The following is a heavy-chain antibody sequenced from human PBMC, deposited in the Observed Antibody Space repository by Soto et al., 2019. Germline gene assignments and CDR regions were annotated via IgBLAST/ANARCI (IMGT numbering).Heavy chain of an antibody. D-gene: IGHD3-3*01. CDR1: GGTFNKYV. J-gene: IGHJ5*02. Sequence: QVQLVQSGAVVKKPGSSVKVSCKASGGTFNKYVFSWVRQAPGQGLEWMGGIIPPFDAANYPQKFQGRVTITAAESTSTVYMDLSGLRSDDTAVYYCARDHRFWESDSFSDWLDPWGQGTLVTVSS. V-gene: IGHV1-69*01. CDR3: ARDHRFWESDSFSDWLDP. CDR2: IIPPFDAA.